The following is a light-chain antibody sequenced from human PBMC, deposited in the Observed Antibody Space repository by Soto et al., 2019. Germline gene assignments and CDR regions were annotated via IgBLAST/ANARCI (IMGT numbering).Light chain of an antibody. CDR1: QSVSTN. CDR3: QQYNNWPL. J-gene: IGKJ4*01. Sequence: EIVMTQAPATLSVSPGERATLSCRASQSVSTNLAWYQQKRGQAPRLVIYGASTRATGIPARFSGSGSGTEFTLTISSLQSEDFAVYYCQQYNNWPLFGGGTKVDIK. V-gene: IGKV3-15*01. CDR2: GAS.